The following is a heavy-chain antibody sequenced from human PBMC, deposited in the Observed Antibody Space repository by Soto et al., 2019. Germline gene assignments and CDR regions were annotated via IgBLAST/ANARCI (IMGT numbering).Heavy chain of an antibody. D-gene: IGHD3-16*02. Sequence: GASVKVSCKASGYTFTSYGISWVRQAPGQGLEWMGWISAYNGNTNYAQKLQGRVTMTTDTSTSTAYMELRSLRSDDTAVYYCARGNALHLGELSLLFDYWGQGTLVTVSS. CDR1: GYTFTSYG. CDR2: ISAYNGNT. V-gene: IGHV1-18*01. J-gene: IGHJ4*02. CDR3: ARGNALHLGELSLLFDY.